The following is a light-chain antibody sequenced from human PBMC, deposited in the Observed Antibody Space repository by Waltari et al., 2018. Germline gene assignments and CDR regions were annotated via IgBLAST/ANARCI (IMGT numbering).Light chain of an antibody. CDR2: KAS. J-gene: IGKJ1*01. CDR3: LQYNGEPRT. V-gene: IGKV1-5*03. Sequence: DIQMTQSPSTLSASVVDRVTITCRASQNINTWVAWHQQKPGKTPNLLIYKASSLESGVPSRFSGSGSGTEFTLTISSLQPDDFATYYCLQYNGEPRTFGQGTKVEVK. CDR1: QNINTW.